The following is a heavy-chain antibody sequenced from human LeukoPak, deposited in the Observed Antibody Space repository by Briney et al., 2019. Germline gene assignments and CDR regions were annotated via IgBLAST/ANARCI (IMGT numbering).Heavy chain of an antibody. Sequence: GGSLRLSCAASGFTFSSSAMSWVRQAPGKGLEWVSAISGNGGSTYYADSVKGRFTISRDNSKNTLYLQMNSLRAEDMAVYFCASQKENFYDSSGNNWGQGTLVTVSS. CDR3: ASQKENFYDSSGNN. V-gene: IGHV3-23*01. D-gene: IGHD3-22*01. CDR1: GFTFSSSA. CDR2: ISGNGGST. J-gene: IGHJ4*02.